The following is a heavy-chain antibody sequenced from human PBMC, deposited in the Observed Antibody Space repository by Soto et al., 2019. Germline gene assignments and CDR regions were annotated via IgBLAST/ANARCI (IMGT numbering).Heavy chain of an antibody. CDR3: ARRRGAGGHFDY. CDR1: GFTFSSYA. D-gene: IGHD2-15*01. V-gene: IGHV3-23*01. CDR2: VSIGGST. J-gene: IGHJ4*02. Sequence: GGSLRLSCAASGFTFSSYAMGWVRQGPGKGLEWVAVVSIGGSTHYADSVRGRFTISRDNSKNTLSLQMNSLTAEDTAVYFCARRRGAGGHFDYWGQGALVTVSS.